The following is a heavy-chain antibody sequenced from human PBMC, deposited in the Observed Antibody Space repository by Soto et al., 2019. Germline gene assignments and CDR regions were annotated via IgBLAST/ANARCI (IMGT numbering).Heavy chain of an antibody. CDR2: IYSGGST. V-gene: IGHV3-53*01. Sequence: GGSLRLSCAASGFTVSSNYMSWVRQAPGKGLEWVSVIYSGGSTYYADSVKGRFTISRDNSKNTLYLQMNSLRAEDTAVYYCARGFGGNGVAAFDIWGQGTMVTVSS. D-gene: IGHD2-8*01. CDR3: ARGFGGNGVAAFDI. CDR1: GFTVSSNY. J-gene: IGHJ3*02.